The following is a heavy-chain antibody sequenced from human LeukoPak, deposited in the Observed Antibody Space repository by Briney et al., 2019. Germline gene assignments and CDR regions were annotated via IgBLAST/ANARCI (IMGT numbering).Heavy chain of an antibody. D-gene: IGHD4-11*01. CDR3: ARGRVSSSTWYSTYYYYFYMDV. CDR2: VDHTGST. V-gene: IGHV4-59*01. CDR1: DDSITMYY. J-gene: IGHJ6*03. Sequence: PSETLSLTCTVSDDSITMYYWTWIRQPPGKGLEWIGYVDHTGSTKFNPSLNGRVSISRDTSKNLFSLRLRSVTAADTAVYFCARGRVSSSTWYSTYYYYFYMDVWGKGTTVTVSS.